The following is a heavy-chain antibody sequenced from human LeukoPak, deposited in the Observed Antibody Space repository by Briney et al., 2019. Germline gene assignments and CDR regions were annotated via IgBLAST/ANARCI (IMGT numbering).Heavy chain of an antibody. CDR1: GFTFSSYA. Sequence: GGSLRLSCAASGFTFSSYAMTWVRQAPGRGLEWVSSISGSVIYTYYADSVKDRFTISRDNSKNTVYLQMNSLRAEDTAVYYCAKLAGITSDTDYWGQGTLVTVSS. J-gene: IGHJ4*02. CDR2: ISGSVIYT. D-gene: IGHD3-10*01. V-gene: IGHV3-23*01. CDR3: AKLAGITSDTDY.